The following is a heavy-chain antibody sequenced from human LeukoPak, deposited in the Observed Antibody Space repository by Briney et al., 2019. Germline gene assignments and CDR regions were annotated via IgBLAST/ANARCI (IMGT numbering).Heavy chain of an antibody. CDR2: IRYDGSNK. CDR3: ARDSGSLAAGGGFRLAVGWFDP. D-gene: IGHD2-15*01. V-gene: IGHV3-30*02. J-gene: IGHJ5*02. Sequence: PGGSLRLSCAASGFTFSNYGMHWVRQAPGKGLEWVAFIRYDGSNKYYADSVKGRFTISRDNAKNSLYLQMNSLRAEDTAVYYCARDSGSLAAGGGFRLAVGWFDPWGQGTLITVSS. CDR1: GFTFSNYG.